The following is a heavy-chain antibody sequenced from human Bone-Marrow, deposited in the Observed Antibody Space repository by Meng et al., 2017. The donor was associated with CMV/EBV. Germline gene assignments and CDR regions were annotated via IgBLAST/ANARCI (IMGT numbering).Heavy chain of an antibody. D-gene: IGHD6-19*01. V-gene: IGHV4-34*01. CDR3: ARLCSGWYYFDY. J-gene: IGHJ4*02. Sequence: QGQLQQWGAGLLKPSEPLSLTCAVEGGSFSGYYWSWIRQPPGKGLEWIGEINHSGSTNYNPSLKSRVTISVDTSKNQFSLKLSSVTAADTAVYYCARLCSGWYYFDYWGQGTLVTVSS. CDR1: GGSFSGYY. CDR2: INHSGST.